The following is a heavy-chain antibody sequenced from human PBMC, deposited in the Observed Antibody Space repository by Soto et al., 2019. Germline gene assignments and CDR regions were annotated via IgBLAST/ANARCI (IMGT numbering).Heavy chain of an antibody. CDR3: AKRTVGWYFDL. J-gene: IGHJ2*01. CDR2: IYSGGDT. D-gene: IGHD4-17*01. V-gene: IGHV3-66*04. Sequence: GGSLRLSCAASGFTVSSNYMSWVRQAPGKGLEWVSVIYSGGDTYYADSVKGRFTISRDNSKNTLYLQMNSLRAEDTAVYYCAKRTVGWYFDLWGRGTLVTVSS. CDR1: GFTVSSNY.